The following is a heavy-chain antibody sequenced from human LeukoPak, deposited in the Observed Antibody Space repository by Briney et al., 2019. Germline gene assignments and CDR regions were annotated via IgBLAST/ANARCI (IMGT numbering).Heavy chain of an antibody. J-gene: IGHJ3*02. D-gene: IGHD3-10*01. CDR3: ANENYYGSGSYYPAFDI. CDR2: ISGSGGST. V-gene: IGHV3-23*01. CDR1: GFTFSSYA. Sequence: GGSLRLSCAASGFTFSSYAMSWVRQAPGKGLKWVSVISGSGGSTYYADSVKGRFTISRDNSKNTLYLQMNSLRAEDTAVYYCANENYYGSGSYYPAFDIWGQGTMVTVSS.